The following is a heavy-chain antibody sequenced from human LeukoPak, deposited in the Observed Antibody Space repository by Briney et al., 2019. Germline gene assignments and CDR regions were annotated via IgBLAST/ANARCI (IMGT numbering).Heavy chain of an antibody. D-gene: IGHD3-9*01. J-gene: IGHJ4*02. V-gene: IGHV3-7*01. Sequence: GGSLRLSCAASGFTFSSYWMSWVRQAPGKGLEWVANIKQDGSEKYYVDSVKGRFTISRDNAKNSLYLQMNSLRAEDTAVYYCARDRVYYDILTGYWVYWGQGTLVTVSS. CDR3: ARDRVYYDILTGYWVY. CDR1: GFTFSSYW. CDR2: IKQDGSEK.